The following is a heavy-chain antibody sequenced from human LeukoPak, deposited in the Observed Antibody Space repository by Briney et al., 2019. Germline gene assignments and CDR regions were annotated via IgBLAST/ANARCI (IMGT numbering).Heavy chain of an antibody. V-gene: IGHV3-74*01. CDR3: ARDRGGSYDF. CDR2: IISDGSST. J-gene: IGHJ4*02. CDR1: GFTFSSYS. D-gene: IGHD1-26*01. Sequence: GGSLRLSCAASGFTFSSYSVNWVRQAPGKGLVWVSHIISDGSSTNYADSVKGRFIISRDNSRNTLYLQMHSLRVEDTAVYYCARDRGGSYDFWGQGTLVIVSS.